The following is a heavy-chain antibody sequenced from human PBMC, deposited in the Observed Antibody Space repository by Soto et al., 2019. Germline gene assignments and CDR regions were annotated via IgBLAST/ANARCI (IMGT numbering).Heavy chain of an antibody. CDR2: ISAYNGNT. Sequence: ASVKVSCKASGYTFTSYGISWVRQAPGQGLEWMGWISAYNGNTNYAQKLQGRVTMTTDTSTSTAYMELRSLRSDDTAVYCCARVPNYGDYHDYWGQGTLVTVSS. CDR1: GYTFTSYG. CDR3: ARVPNYGDYHDY. D-gene: IGHD4-17*01. J-gene: IGHJ4*02. V-gene: IGHV1-18*01.